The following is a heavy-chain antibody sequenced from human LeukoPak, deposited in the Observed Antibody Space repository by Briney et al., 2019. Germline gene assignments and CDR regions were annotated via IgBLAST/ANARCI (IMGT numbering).Heavy chain of an antibody. CDR3: ARGGHYYGSGSADY. V-gene: IGHV3-21*01. CDR2: ISSSSSYI. J-gene: IGHJ4*02. D-gene: IGHD3-10*01. CDR1: GFTFSSYS. Sequence: GGSLRLSCAAAGFTFSSYSMNWVRQAPGKGLEWVSSISSSSSYIYYADSVKGRFTISRDNAKNSLYLQMNSLRAEDTAVYYCARGGHYYGSGSADYWGQGTLVTVSS.